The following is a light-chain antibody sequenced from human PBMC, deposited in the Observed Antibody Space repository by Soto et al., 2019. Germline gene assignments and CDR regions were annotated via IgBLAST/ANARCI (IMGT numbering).Light chain of an antibody. CDR1: SSVVGGYNY. J-gene: IGLJ1*01. Sequence: QSALTQPRSVSGSPGQSVTISCTGTSSVVGGYNYVSWYQQHPGKAPKLMIYDVSKRPSGVPDRFSGSKSGNTASLTISGLQAEDEADYFCCSYAGIYHYVFGTGTKVTVL. CDR3: CSYAGIYHYV. V-gene: IGLV2-11*01. CDR2: DVS.